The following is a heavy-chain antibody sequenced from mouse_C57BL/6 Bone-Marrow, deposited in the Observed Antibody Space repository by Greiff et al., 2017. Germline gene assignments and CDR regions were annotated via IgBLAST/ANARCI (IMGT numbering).Heavy chain of an antibody. J-gene: IGHJ2*01. CDR1: GYTFTDYE. CDR3: TRSMGREDYFDY. CDR2: IDPETGGT. D-gene: IGHD4-1*01. Sequence: QVQLQQSGAELVRPGASVTLSCKASGYTFTDYEMHWVKQTPVPGLEWIGAIDPETGGTAYNQKFKGKAILTADKSSSTAYMELRSLTSEDSAVYYCTRSMGREDYFDYWGQGTTLTVSS. V-gene: IGHV1-15*01.